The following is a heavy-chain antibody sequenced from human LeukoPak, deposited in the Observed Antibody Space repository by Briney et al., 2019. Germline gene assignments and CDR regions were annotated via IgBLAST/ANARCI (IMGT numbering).Heavy chain of an antibody. CDR1: GGSISSRNW. J-gene: IGHJ6*03. D-gene: IGHD3-10*01. Sequence: PSETLSLTCAVSGGSISSRNWWSWVRQPPGKGLEWIGSIYYSGSTYYNPSLKSRVTISVDTSKNQFSLKLSSVTAADTAVYYCARRFGDLSSYYMDVWGKGTTVTVSS. CDR2: IYYSGST. CDR3: ARRFGDLSSYYMDV. V-gene: IGHV4-4*02.